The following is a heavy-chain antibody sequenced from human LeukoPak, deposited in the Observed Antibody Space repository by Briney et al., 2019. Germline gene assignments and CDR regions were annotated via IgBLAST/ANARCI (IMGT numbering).Heavy chain of an antibody. V-gene: IGHV3-48*01. CDR3: ASLILWFGELGYMDV. J-gene: IGHJ6*03. CDR2: ISSSSSTI. Sequence: GGSLRLSCAASGFTFSSYSMNWVRQAPGKGLEWVSYISSSSSTIYYADSVKGRFTISRDNAENSLYLQMNSLRAEDTAVYYCASLILWFGELGYMDVWGKGTTVTVSS. D-gene: IGHD3-10*01. CDR1: GFTFSSYS.